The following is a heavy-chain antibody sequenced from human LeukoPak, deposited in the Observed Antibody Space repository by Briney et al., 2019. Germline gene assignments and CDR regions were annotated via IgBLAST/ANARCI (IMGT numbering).Heavy chain of an antibody. CDR3: ARAPVQLERLDWFDP. CDR1: GGTFSSYA. V-gene: IGHV1-69*13. CDR2: IIPIFGTA. D-gene: IGHD1-1*01. Sequence: GASVKVSCKASGGTFSSYAISWVRQAPGQGLEWMGGIIPIFGTANYAQKFQGRVTITADESTSTAYMELSSLRSEDTAVYYCARAPVQLERLDWFDPWGQGTLVTVSS. J-gene: IGHJ5*02.